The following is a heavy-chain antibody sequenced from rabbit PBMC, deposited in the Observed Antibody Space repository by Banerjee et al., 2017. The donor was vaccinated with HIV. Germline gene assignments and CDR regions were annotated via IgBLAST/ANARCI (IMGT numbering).Heavy chain of an antibody. CDR3: ARDLAGVVGWNFNL. Sequence: QEQLEESGGDLVKPGGTLTLTCKASGFSISSSYYMCWVRQAPGKGLEWIACIYADFLGNTYYASWAKGRFTISRTSSTTVSLQMTSLTAADTATYFCARDLAGVVGWNFNLWGPGTLVTVS. CDR2: IYADFLGNT. J-gene: IGHJ4*01. CDR1: GFSISSSYY. V-gene: IGHV1S45*01. D-gene: IGHD4-1*01.